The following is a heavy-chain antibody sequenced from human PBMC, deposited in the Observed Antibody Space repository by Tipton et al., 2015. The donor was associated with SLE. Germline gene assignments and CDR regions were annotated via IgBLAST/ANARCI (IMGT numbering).Heavy chain of an antibody. CDR2: IYYSGST. V-gene: IGHV4-59*08. D-gene: IGHD3-22*01. Sequence: TLSLTCTVSGGSISSYYWSWIRQPPGKGLEWIGYIYYSGSTNYNPSLKSRVTISVDTSKNQFSLKLSSVTAADTAVHYCASSSGYIDDAFDIWGQGTMVTVSS. CDR3: ASSSGYIDDAFDI. CDR1: GGSISSYY. J-gene: IGHJ3*02.